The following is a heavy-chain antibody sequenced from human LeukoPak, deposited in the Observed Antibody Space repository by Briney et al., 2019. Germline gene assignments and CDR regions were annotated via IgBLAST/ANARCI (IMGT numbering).Heavy chain of an antibody. CDR1: GYTFNSYG. CDR3: ARGKTMGVY. D-gene: IGHD2-8*01. J-gene: IGHJ4*02. CDR2: ISAYNGNK. Sequence: GGPVKVSCKASGYTFNSYGISWVRQAPGQGLEWMGWISAYNGNKNYAQKLQGRVTMTTDTSTSTVYMELRSLRSDDTAVYYCARGKTMGVYWGQGTLVTVSS. V-gene: IGHV1-18*01.